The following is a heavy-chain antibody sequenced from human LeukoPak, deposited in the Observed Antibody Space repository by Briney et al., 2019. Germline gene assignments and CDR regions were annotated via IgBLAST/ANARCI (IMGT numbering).Heavy chain of an antibody. CDR2: ISGSSTIT. CDR3: ARVSKIRVMEPFDY. Sequence: PGGSLRLSCAVSGFTFSSYSMSWVRQAPGKGLEWISYISGSSTITYYADSVKGRFTISRDNAKKSLYLELNSLRDDDTAVYYCARVSKIRVMEPFDYWGQGTLVTVSS. D-gene: IGHD1-1*01. CDR1: GFTFSSYS. J-gene: IGHJ4*02. V-gene: IGHV3-48*02.